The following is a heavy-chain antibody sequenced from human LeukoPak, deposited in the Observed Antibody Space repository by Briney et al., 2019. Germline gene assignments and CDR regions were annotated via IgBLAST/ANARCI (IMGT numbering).Heavy chain of an antibody. CDR3: AKDLRYATDY. V-gene: IGHV3-30*02. Sequence: TGGSLRLSCAASGFTFSSYGMHWVRQAPGKGLEWVAFIRYDGSNKYYADSVKGRFTISRDNSKNTLYLQMNNLRTEDTAVYSCAKDLRYATDYWGQGTLVIVSS. J-gene: IGHJ4*02. CDR2: IRYDGSNK. CDR1: GFTFSSYG. D-gene: IGHD5-12*01.